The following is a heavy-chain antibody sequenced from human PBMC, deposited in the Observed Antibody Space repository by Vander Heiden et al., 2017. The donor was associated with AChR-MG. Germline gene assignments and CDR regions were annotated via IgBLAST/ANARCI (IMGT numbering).Heavy chain of an antibody. CDR3: ARGQVVAATGGAYFDY. Sequence: QVQLQESGPGLVKPSQTLSLTCTVSGGSINSGDYYWSWVRQTPGKGLEWIGYFYYSGSPNYNPSLKSRVTISVDTSTKHFSLKLSSVTAADTAVYYCARGQVVAATGGAYFDYWGQGTLGTVSS. J-gene: IGHJ4*02. V-gene: IGHV4-30-4*01. CDR2: FYYSGSP. D-gene: IGHD2-15*01. CDR1: GGSINSGDYY.